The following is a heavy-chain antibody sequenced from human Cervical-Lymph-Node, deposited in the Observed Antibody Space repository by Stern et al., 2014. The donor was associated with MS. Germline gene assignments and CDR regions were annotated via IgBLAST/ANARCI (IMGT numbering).Heavy chain of an antibody. J-gene: IGHJ3*02. CDR1: GYTFTSYG. Sequence: QVQLVQSGAEVKKPGASVKVSCKASGYTFTSYGISWLRQAPGQGLEWIGWISAYNGNTNYAQKLQGRVTMTTDTSTSTAYMELRSLRSDDTAVYYCARVDSSGYYKDAFDIWGQGTMVTVSS. CDR3: ARVDSSGYYKDAFDI. D-gene: IGHD3-22*01. CDR2: ISAYNGNT. V-gene: IGHV1-18*01.